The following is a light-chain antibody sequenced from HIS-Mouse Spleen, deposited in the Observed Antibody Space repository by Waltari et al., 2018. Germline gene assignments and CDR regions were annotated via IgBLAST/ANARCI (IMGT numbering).Light chain of an antibody. Sequence: SYVLTQPPSVSVAPGQTARITCGGNNIGSKSVHWYQQKPGRAPVLVVYDDSDRPSGIPGRFSGSNPGNTATRTISRVEAGDEADYYCQVWDSSSDPVFGTGTKVTVL. CDR1: NIGSKS. J-gene: IGLJ1*01. CDR2: DDS. CDR3: QVWDSSSDPV. V-gene: IGLV3-21*02.